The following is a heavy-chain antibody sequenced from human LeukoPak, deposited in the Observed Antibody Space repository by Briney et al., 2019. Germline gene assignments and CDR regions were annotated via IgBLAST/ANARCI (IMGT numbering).Heavy chain of an antibody. CDR3: ASKREQQTVGDDAFDI. CDR1: GGTFSSYA. J-gene: IGHJ3*02. V-gene: IGHV1-18*01. D-gene: IGHD6-13*01. CDR2: ISAYNGNT. Sequence: ASVKVSCKASGGTFSSYAISWVRQAPGQGLEWMGWISAYNGNTNYAQKLQGRVTMTTDTSTSTAYMELRSLRSDDTAVYYCASKREQQTVGDDAFDIWGQGTMVTVSS.